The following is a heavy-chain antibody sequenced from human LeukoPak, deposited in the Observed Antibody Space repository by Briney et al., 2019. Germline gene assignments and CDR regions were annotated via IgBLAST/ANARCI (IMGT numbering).Heavy chain of an antibody. CDR2: IYTSGST. D-gene: IGHD6-19*01. CDR1: GGSISSGSYY. J-gene: IGHJ4*02. Sequence: KPSETLSLTCTVSGGSISSGSYYWSWIRQPAGKGLEWIGRIYTSGSTNYNPSLKSRVTISVDTSKNQFSLKLSSVTAADTAVYYCARDPSSGREGDYWGQGTLVTVSS. V-gene: IGHV4-61*02. CDR3: ARDPSSGREGDY.